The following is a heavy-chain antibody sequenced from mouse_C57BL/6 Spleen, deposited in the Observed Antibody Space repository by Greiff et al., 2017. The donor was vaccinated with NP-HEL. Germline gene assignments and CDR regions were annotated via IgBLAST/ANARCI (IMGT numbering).Heavy chain of an antibody. J-gene: IGHJ4*01. CDR1: GFTFSDYG. Sequence: EVKVVESGGGLVKPGGSLKLSCAASGFTFSDYGMHWVRQAPEKGLEWVAYISSGSSTIYYADTVKGRFTISRDNAKNTLFLQMTSLRSEDTAMYYCASLYDYDNAMDYWGQGTSVTVSS. CDR2: ISSGSSTI. V-gene: IGHV5-17*01. CDR3: ASLYDYDNAMDY. D-gene: IGHD2-4*01.